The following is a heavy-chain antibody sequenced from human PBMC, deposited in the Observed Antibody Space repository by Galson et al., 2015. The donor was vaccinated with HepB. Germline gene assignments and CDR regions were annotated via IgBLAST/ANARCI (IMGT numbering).Heavy chain of an antibody. CDR1: GYSFTSYW. CDR2: IDPSDSYI. D-gene: IGHD3-3*01. J-gene: IGHJ6*02. V-gene: IGHV5-10-1*04. Sequence: QSGAEVKKPGESLKISCQGSGYSFTSYWMSWVRQMPGKGLEWMGIIDPSDSYIKYSPSFQGQVIISVDKSISTAYLQWSSLKASDSAMYYCARQVSDYYGMDVWGQGTMVTVSS. CDR3: ARQVSDYYGMDV.